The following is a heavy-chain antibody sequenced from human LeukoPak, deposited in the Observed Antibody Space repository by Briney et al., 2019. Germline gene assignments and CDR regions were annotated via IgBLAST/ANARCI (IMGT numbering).Heavy chain of an antibody. CDR3: VRESVRDYYFDY. Sequence: GRSLRLSCTGSGFRFGGYALSWVRQAPGKGLEWVGFIRSKALYGTSEYAASVEGRFTISRDDPNNTVYLQMNSLKTEDTAVYFCVRESVRDYYFDYWGQGTLVTVSS. D-gene: IGHD3-10*02. CDR2: IRSKALYGTS. J-gene: IGHJ4*02. CDR1: GFRFGGYA. V-gene: IGHV3-49*04.